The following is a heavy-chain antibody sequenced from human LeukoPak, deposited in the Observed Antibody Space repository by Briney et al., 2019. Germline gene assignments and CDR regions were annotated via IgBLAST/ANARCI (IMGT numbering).Heavy chain of an antibody. J-gene: IGHJ6*02. CDR2: ISYDGGNK. Sequence: GGSLRLSCAASVFTFSSYAMHWVRQAPGKGGEWVAVISYDGGNKYNADSVKGRFPISRNNSKKTLYLQMNSLRAEDTAVYYCATDHSIVVVVAATREPYYYYGMDVWGQGTTVTVSS. CDR1: VFTFSSYA. CDR3: ATDHSIVVVVAATREPYYYYGMDV. V-gene: IGHV3-30-3*01. D-gene: IGHD2-15*01.